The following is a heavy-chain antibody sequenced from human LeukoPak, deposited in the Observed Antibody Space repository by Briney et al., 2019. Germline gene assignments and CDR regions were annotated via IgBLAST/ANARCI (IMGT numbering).Heavy chain of an antibody. V-gene: IGHV4-4*02. CDR3: ASRGGYYFDY. Sequence: SETLSLTCAVSGGSISSSNWWSWVRQPPGKGLEGIGEIYHSGSTNYNPSLKSRVTISVDKSKNQFSLKLSSVTDADTAVYYCASRGGYYFDYWGQGPLVTVSS. D-gene: IGHD2-15*01. CDR1: GGSISSSNW. CDR2: IYHSGST. J-gene: IGHJ4*02.